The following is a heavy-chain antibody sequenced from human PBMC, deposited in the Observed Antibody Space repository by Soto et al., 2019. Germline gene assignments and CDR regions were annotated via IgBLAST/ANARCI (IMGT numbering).Heavy chain of an antibody. CDR2: IYYSGST. D-gene: IGHD3-16*01. CDR1: GGSISISSYY. CDR3: ARDFTDAFDI. V-gene: IGHV4-39*07. Sequence: NPSETLSLTCTVSGGSISISSYYWGWIRQPPGKGLEWIGSIYYSGSTYYNPSLKSRVTISVDTSKNQFSLKLSSVTAADTAVYYCARDFTDAFDIWGQGTMVTVSS. J-gene: IGHJ3*02.